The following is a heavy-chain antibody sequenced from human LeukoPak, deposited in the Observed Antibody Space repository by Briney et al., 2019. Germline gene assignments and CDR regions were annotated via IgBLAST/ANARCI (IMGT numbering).Heavy chain of an antibody. CDR2: ISSSSSTI. CDR1: GFTFSSYS. Sequence: PGGSLRLSCAASGFTFSSYSMNWVRQAPGKGLEWVSYISSSSSTIYYADSVKGRFTISRDNAKNSLYLQMNSLRAEDTAVYYCARETTNYDFWSGHDYWGQGTLVTVSS. CDR3: ARETTNYDFWSGHDY. V-gene: IGHV3-48*01. J-gene: IGHJ4*02. D-gene: IGHD3-3*01.